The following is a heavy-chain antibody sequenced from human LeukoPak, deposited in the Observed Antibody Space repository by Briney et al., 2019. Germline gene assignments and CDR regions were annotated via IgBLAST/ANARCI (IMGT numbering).Heavy chain of an antibody. CDR1: GGSISSSSYY. D-gene: IGHD1-26*01. J-gene: IGHJ4*02. V-gene: IGHV4-61*05. CDR3: ARIIVGATRGYFDY. Sequence: SETLSLTCTVSGGSISSSSYYWSWIRQPPGKGLEWIGYIYYSGSTNYNPSLKSRVTISVDTSKNQFSLKLSSVTAADTAVYYCARIIVGATRGYFDYWGQGTLVTVSS. CDR2: IYYSGST.